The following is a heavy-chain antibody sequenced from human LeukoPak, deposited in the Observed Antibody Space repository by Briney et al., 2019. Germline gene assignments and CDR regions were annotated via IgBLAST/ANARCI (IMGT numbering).Heavy chain of an antibody. CDR3: ARGVAGALLS. V-gene: IGHV3-74*01. J-gene: IGHJ4*02. CDR2: INSDGSST. Sequence: GGSLRLSCAASGFTFSSYWMHWVRQAPGNGLVWVSRINSDGSSTSYADSVKGRFTISRDNAKNTLYLQMNSLRAEDTAVYYCARGVAGALLSWGQGTLVTVSS. D-gene: IGHD6-19*01. CDR1: GFTFSSYW.